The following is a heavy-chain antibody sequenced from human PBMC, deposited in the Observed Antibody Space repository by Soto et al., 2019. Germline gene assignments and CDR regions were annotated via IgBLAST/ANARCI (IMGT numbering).Heavy chain of an antibody. D-gene: IGHD3-16*02. CDR2: ISAYNGNT. V-gene: IGHV1-18*04. J-gene: IGHJ4*02. Sequence: QVQLVQSGAEVKKPGASVKVSCKASGYTFTSYGISWVRQAPGQGLEWMGWISAYNGNTNYAQKPQGRVNKITDPATSTGYREMGSGRADDTAVYFCGRGGGYDYVWGSYRYGSFDYWGQGTLVTVSS. CDR3: GRGGGYDYVWGSYRYGSFDY. CDR1: GYTFTSYG.